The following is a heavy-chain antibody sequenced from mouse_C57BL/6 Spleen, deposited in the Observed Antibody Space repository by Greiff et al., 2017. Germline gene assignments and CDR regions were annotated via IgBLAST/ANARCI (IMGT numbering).Heavy chain of an antibody. V-gene: IGHV10-1*01. Sequence: VKDRFTISRDDSESMLYLQMNNLKTEDTAMYYCVRGSNYVGFDYWGQGTTLTVSS. CDR3: VRGSNYVGFDY. J-gene: IGHJ2*01. D-gene: IGHD2-5*01.